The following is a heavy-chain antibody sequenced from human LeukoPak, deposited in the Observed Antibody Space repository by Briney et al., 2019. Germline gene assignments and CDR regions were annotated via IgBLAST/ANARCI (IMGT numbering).Heavy chain of an antibody. J-gene: IGHJ4*02. CDR1: GYSISSGYY. Sequence: PSETLSLTCAVSGYSISSGYYWGWIRQPPGKGLEWIGSIYHSGSTYYNPSLKSRVTISVDTSKNQFSLKLSSVTAADTAVYYCARIQLYHGDFDSWGQGTLVTVSS. CDR3: ARIQLYHGDFDS. D-gene: IGHD1-1*01. CDR2: IYHSGST. V-gene: IGHV4-38-2*01.